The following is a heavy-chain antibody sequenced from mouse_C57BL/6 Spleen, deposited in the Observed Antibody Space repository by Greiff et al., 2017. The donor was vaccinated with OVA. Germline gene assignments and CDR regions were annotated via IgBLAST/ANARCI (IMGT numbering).Heavy chain of an antibody. CDR2: IDPENGDT. V-gene: IGHV14-4*01. Sequence: DVQLQESGAELVRPGASVKLSCTASGFNIKDDYMHWVKQRPEQGLEWIGWIDPENGDTEYASKFQGKATITADTSSNTAYLQLSSLTSEDTAVYYCTMTTVVATDYAMDYWGQGTSVTVSS. CDR3: TMTTVVATDYAMDY. D-gene: IGHD1-1*01. CDR1: GFNIKDDY. J-gene: IGHJ4*01.